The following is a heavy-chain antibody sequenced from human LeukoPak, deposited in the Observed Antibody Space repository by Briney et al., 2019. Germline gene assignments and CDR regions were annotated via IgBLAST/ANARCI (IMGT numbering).Heavy chain of an antibody. J-gene: IGHJ4*02. CDR2: ISAYNGNT. V-gene: IGHV1-18*01. CDR3: TRVILGYCSGGSCPKNDY. CDR1: GYTFTSYG. Sequence: ASVKVSCKASGYTFTSYGISWVRQAPGQGLEWMGWISAYNGNTNYAQKLQGRVTMTTDTSTSTAYMELRSLRSDDTAVYYCTRVILGYCSGGSCPKNDYWGQGTLVTVSS. D-gene: IGHD2-15*01.